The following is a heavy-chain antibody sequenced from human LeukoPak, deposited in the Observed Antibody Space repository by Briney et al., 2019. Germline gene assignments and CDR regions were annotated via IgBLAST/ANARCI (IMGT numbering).Heavy chain of an antibody. Sequence: GGPLRLSCAASGFTFSIYGMHWVRQAPGKGLEWVAVISYDGSNKLYVDSVKGRFTISRDNSKNTLYLQMNSLRAEDTAVYYCAKSMHYGSGSYYIVDYWGQGTLVTVSS. D-gene: IGHD3-10*01. J-gene: IGHJ4*02. CDR3: AKSMHYGSGSYYIVDY. V-gene: IGHV3-30*18. CDR1: GFTFSIYG. CDR2: ISYDGSNK.